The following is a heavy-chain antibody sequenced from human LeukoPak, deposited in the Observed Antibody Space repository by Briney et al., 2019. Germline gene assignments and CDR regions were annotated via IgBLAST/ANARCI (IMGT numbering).Heavy chain of an antibody. CDR1: GYTLTELS. V-gene: IGHV1-24*01. J-gene: IGHJ4*02. Sequence: ASVKVSCKVSGYTLTELSMHWVRQAPGKGLEWMGGFDPEDGETIYAQKFQGRVTMTEDTSTDTAYMELSSLRSEDTAVYYCATEIIAAAGNGLDYWGQGTLVTVSS. CDR3: ATEIIAAAGNGLDY. D-gene: IGHD6-13*01. CDR2: FDPEDGET.